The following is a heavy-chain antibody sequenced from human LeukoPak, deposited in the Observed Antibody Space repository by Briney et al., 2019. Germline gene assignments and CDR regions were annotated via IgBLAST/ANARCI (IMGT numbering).Heavy chain of an antibody. CDR3: ARDHRDTALDYRIDP. V-gene: IGHV4-34*01. J-gene: IGHJ5*02. CDR2: INHSGST. CDR1: GGPFSGYY. D-gene: IGHD4-11*01. Sequence: PSETLSLTCAVYGGPFSGYYWSWIRQPPGKGLEWIGEINHSGSTNYNPSLKSRVTLSVDTSKNQFSLKLTSVTAADSAVYYCARDHRDTALDYRIDPWGQGTLVTVSS.